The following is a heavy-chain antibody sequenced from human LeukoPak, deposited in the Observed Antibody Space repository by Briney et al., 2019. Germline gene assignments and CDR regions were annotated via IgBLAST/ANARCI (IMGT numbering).Heavy chain of an antibody. Sequence: GGSLRLSCAASGFTFSSYGMHWVGQAPGRGLEWVAFIRYDGSYKNYADSVKGRFTISRDNSKNILYLQMNSLRAEDTAVYYCAKDQGVTTASDYWGQGTLVTVSS. CDR2: IRYDGSYK. D-gene: IGHD1-26*01. J-gene: IGHJ4*02. V-gene: IGHV3-30*02. CDR3: AKDQGVTTASDY. CDR1: GFTFSSYG.